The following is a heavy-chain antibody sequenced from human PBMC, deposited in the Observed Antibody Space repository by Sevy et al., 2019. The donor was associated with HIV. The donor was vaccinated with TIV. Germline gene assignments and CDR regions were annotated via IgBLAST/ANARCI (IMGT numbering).Heavy chain of an antibody. CDR1: GFTFSTYW. CDR2: INEDGTEK. J-gene: IGHJ6*02. D-gene: IGHD2-2*01. Sequence: GGPLRLSCAASGFTFSTYWMSWFRQAPGKGLEWVANINEDGTEKFYVDSVKGRFTMSRDNAKNSLYLQMNSLRAEDAAVYYCARDNATVSRRGLRYYYYGTDVWGQGTTVTVSS. V-gene: IGHV3-7*01. CDR3: ARDNATVSRRGLRYYYYGTDV.